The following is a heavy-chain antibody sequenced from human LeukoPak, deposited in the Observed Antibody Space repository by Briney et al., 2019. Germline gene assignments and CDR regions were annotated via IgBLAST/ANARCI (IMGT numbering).Heavy chain of an antibody. J-gene: IGHJ4*02. CDR1: GYIFTGYY. D-gene: IGHD6-19*01. V-gene: IGHV1-2*02. Sequence: ASVKVSCKASGYIFTGYYIHWVRQAPGQGLEWMGWINPNSGDTKYAQKFQGRVTMTRDTSISTAHMELSRLTSDDTAVYYCARDGGVAVAGSFYWGQGTLVTVSA. CDR3: ARDGGVAVAGSFY. CDR2: INPNSGDT.